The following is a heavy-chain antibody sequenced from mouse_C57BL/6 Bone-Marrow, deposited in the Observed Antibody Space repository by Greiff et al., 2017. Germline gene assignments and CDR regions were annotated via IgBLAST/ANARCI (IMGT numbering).Heavy chain of an antibody. CDR2: ISSGSSTS. Sequence: VLLVESGGGLVKPGGSLKLSCAASGFTFSDYGMHWVRQAPEKGLEWVAYISSGSSTSYYADTVKGRFTISRDNAKNTLFLQMTSLRSEDAAMYYCAKDYGSSFDYWGQGTTLTVSS. J-gene: IGHJ2*01. CDR3: AKDYGSSFDY. CDR1: GFTFSDYG. V-gene: IGHV5-17*01. D-gene: IGHD1-1*01.